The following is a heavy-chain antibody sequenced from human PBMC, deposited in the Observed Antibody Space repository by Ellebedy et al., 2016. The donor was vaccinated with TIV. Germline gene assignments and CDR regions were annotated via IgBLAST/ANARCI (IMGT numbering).Heavy chain of an antibody. V-gene: IGHV3-23*01. Sequence: GESLKISXAASGFTFSTYVMSWVRQAPGKGLDWVSVISARGGSTYYADSVKGRFTISRDNSENTLYLQMHSLRAEDTAVYYCVRARPYCGGDCFSFGNWGQGSLVTVSS. CDR2: ISARGGST. CDR1: GFTFSTYV. D-gene: IGHD2-21*02. CDR3: VRARPYCGGDCFSFGN. J-gene: IGHJ4*02.